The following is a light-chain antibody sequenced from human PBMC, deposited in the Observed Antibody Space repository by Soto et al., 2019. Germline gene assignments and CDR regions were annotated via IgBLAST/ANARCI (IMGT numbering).Light chain of an antibody. CDR2: DAS. CDR1: QSVNSY. Sequence: EIVLTLSPATLSLSPGERATLSCRASQSVNSYLAWYQQKPGQAPRLLIYDASNRATGIPARFSGSGSGTDFTLTISSLEPEDFAVYYCQHRYNWPLTFGGGTKVDI. CDR3: QHRYNWPLT. J-gene: IGKJ4*01. V-gene: IGKV3-11*01.